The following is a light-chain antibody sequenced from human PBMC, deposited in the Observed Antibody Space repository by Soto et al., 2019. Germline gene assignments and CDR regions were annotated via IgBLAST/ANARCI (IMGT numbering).Light chain of an antibody. Sequence: QSALTQPASVSGSPGQSITLSCTGTSSDIGGYNYVSWYQQHPDKAPKLMIYEVSKRPSGVSNRFSASKSGNTASLTISGLQAEDEADYYCCSYTSTTTRLFGGGTKLTVL. CDR3: CSYTSTTTRL. V-gene: IGLV2-14*01. J-gene: IGLJ3*02. CDR1: SSDIGGYNY. CDR2: EVS.